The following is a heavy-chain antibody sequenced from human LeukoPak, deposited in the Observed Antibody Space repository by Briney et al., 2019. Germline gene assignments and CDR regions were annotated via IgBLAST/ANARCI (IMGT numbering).Heavy chain of an antibody. V-gene: IGHV3-21*01. J-gene: IGHJ3*02. CDR1: GFTFSSYS. D-gene: IGHD6-13*01. CDR3: AKDMRVAAARGAFDI. Sequence: GGSLRLSCAASGFTFSSYSMNWVRQAPGKGLEWVSSISSSSSYIYYADSVKGRFTISRDNAKNSLYLQMNSLRAEDTAVYYCAKDMRVAAARGAFDIWGQGTMVTVSS. CDR2: ISSSSSYI.